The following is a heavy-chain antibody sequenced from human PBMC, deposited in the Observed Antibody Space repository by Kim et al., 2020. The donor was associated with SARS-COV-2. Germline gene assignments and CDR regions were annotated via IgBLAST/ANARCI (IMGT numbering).Heavy chain of an antibody. CDR3: ARDGGGSSLRENWFDP. CDR1: GGSISSYY. J-gene: IGHJ5*02. D-gene: IGHD6-6*01. CDR2: IYYSGST. Sequence: SETLSLTCTVSGGSISSYYWSWIRQPPGKGLEWIGYIYYSGSTNYNPSLKSRVTISVDTSKNQFSLKLSSVTAADTAVYYCARDGGGSSLRENWFDPWGQGTLVTVSS. V-gene: IGHV4-59*01.